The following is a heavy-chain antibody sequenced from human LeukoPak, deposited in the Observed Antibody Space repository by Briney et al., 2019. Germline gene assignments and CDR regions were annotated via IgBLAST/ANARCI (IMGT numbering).Heavy chain of an antibody. CDR3: ARLANDYGGNSDY. Sequence: ASVKVSCKASGGTFSSYAISWVRQAPGQGLEWMGGIIPIFGTANYAQKFQGRVTITADESTSTAYMELSSLRSEDTAVYYCARLANDYGGNSDYWGQGTLVTVSS. V-gene: IGHV1-69*13. CDR1: GGTFSSYA. D-gene: IGHD4-23*01. CDR2: IIPIFGTA. J-gene: IGHJ4*02.